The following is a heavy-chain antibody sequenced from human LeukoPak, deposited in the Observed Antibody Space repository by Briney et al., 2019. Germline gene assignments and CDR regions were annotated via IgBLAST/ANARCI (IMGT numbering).Heavy chain of an antibody. J-gene: IGHJ4*02. D-gene: IGHD4-17*01. V-gene: IGHV3-30*18. CDR2: TSPDGSNN. Sequence: GMSLRLSCAASGFTFSTYGMHWVRQAPGKGLEWVAVTSPDGSNNHYVDSVKGRFTISRDNSKNTLYLQMNNLRSEDTAVYYCAKEYGDFRGFDFWGQGTLVTVPS. CDR3: AKEYGDFRGFDF. CDR1: GFTFSTYG.